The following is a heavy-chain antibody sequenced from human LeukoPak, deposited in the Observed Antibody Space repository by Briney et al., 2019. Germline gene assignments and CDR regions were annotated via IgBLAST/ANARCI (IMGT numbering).Heavy chain of an antibody. CDR2: VSGYNGNK. J-gene: IGHJ4*02. D-gene: IGHD1-1*01. CDR1: GYTFTNYG. CDR3: ARGERSEGPDY. V-gene: IGHV1-18*04. Sequence: GASVKVSCKASGYTFTNYGINWVRQAPGQGLEWVGWVSGYNGNKNYAEKVQGRATMTTDTSTSTAYMELSSLKSDDSAVYYCARGERSEGPDYWGQGTLVTVSS.